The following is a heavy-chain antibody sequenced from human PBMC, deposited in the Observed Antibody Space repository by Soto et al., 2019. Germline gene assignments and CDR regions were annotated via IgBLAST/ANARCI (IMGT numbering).Heavy chain of an antibody. CDR2: VYYSGTT. J-gene: IGHJ4*02. V-gene: IGHV4-39*07. CDR3: ARTYYYGSGSLYYFDY. Sequence: SETLSLTCTVSGGSISTSSYYWAWIRQPPGKGLEWIGSVYYSGTTYYNPSLKSRVTISVDTSKNQFSLKLSSVTAADTAVYYYARTYYYGSGSLYYFDYWGQGPLVTVSS. D-gene: IGHD3-10*01. CDR1: GGSISTSSYY.